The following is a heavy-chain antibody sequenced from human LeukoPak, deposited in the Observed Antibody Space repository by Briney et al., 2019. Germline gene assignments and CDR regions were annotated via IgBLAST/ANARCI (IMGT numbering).Heavy chain of an antibody. D-gene: IGHD3-9*01. CDR1: GYTFSSYG. Sequence: ASVKVSCKASGYTFSSYGVTWVRQAPGQGLEWMGWISVYTGYTNYAQNFQGRVTMTTDTSTNTAYMELRSLTSDDTAVYFCARDGGYFDWPRPRPGKYYFDYWGQGTLVTVTS. CDR2: ISVYTGYT. V-gene: IGHV1-18*01. CDR3: ARDGGYFDWPRPRPGKYYFDY. J-gene: IGHJ4*02.